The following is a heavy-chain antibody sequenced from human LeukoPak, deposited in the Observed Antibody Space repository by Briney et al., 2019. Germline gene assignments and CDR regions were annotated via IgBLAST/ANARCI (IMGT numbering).Heavy chain of an antibody. V-gene: IGHV3-7*01. CDR1: GFTFSTYA. J-gene: IGHJ4*02. D-gene: IGHD6-19*01. Sequence: TGGSLRLSCAASGFTFSTYAMSWVRQAPGKGLEWVANIKQDGSEQYYVDSVKGRFTISRDNAKNSLYLQMNSLRAEDTAVYYCARRTGIAVAERYFDYWGQGTLVTVSS. CDR3: ARRTGIAVAERYFDY. CDR2: IKQDGSEQ.